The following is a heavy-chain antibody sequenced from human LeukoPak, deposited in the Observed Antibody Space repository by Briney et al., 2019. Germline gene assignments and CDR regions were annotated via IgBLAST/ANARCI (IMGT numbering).Heavy chain of an antibody. J-gene: IGHJ5*02. Sequence: SETLSLTCAVYGGSFSGYYWSWIRQPPGKGLEWIGEINHSGSTNYNPSLKSRVTISVDTSKNQFSLKLSSVTAADTAVYYCARGGQRRRNWFDPWGQGTLVTVSS. CDR1: GGSFSGYY. CDR2: INHSGST. V-gene: IGHV4-34*01. CDR3: ARGGQRRRNWFDP. D-gene: IGHD1-1*01.